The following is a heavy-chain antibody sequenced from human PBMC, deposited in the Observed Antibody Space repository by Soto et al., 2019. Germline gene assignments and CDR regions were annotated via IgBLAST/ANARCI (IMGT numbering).Heavy chain of an antibody. V-gene: IGHV1-69*01. J-gene: IGHJ4*02. CDR1: GGTFYTYD. CDR3: SRDVSVMTSVFGF. D-gene: IGHD3-10*01. CDR2: ITPMIGTT. Sequence: QVHLVQSGAEVKRPGSSVRVSCRASGGTFYTYDFTWVRQAPGQGLAWMGGITPMIGTTKYAQKFHGRVTFSADESASTAYMELSNLRSADTAVYYCSRDVSVMTSVFGFWGQGTLFTVSS.